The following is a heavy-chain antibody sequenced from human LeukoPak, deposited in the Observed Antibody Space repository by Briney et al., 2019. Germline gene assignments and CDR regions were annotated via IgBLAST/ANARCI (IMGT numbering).Heavy chain of an antibody. D-gene: IGHD5-12*01. CDR2: IIPIFGTT. CDR3: ARGDSGYDYGFDN. V-gene: IGHV1-69*05. Sequence: SVKISCKASGGTFSSHAISWVRQAPGQGLEWVGGIIPIFGTTNYAQKFQGRVTITTDESTSTGYMELRSLRSDDTAVYYCARGDSGYDYGFDNWGQGTLVTVSS. CDR1: GGTFSSHA. J-gene: IGHJ4*02.